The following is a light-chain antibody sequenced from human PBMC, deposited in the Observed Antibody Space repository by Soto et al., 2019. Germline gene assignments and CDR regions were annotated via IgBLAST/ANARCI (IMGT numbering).Light chain of an antibody. J-gene: IGKJ1*01. CDR1: QSVSNN. CDR3: QQYNNWWT. Sequence: EIVMTQSPATLSVSPGERATLSCRASQSVSNNLAWYQKKPGQAPRLLIYGASTRATGIPARFSGSVSGTEFTLTISSLQSEDFAFFYCQQYNNWWTFGQGNSVDIK. V-gene: IGKV3-15*01. CDR2: GAS.